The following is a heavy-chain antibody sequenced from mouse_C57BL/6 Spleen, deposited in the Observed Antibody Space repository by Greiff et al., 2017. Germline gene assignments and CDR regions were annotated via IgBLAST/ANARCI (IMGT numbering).Heavy chain of an antibody. J-gene: IGHJ1*03. D-gene: IGHD1-1*01. V-gene: IGHV1-52*01. CDR2: IDPSDSET. CDR3: ARGVEDYFGSSYGGYWYFDV. Sequence: PIQGLEWIGNIDPSDSETHYYQKFKDKATLTVDKSSSTAYMQLSSLTSEDSAVYYCARGVEDYFGSSYGGYWYFDVWGTGTTVTVSS.